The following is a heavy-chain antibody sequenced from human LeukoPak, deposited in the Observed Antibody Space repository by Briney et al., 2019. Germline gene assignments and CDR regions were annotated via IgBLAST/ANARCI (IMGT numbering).Heavy chain of an antibody. Sequence: PSETLSLTCTVSGGSISSYYWSWIRQPPGKGLEWIGRIYTSGSTNYNPSLKSRVAISVDTSKNQFSLKLSSVTAADTAVYYCAGYDSSGYRFDPWGQGTLVTVSS. J-gene: IGHJ5*02. D-gene: IGHD3-22*01. CDR1: GGSISSYY. CDR3: AGYDSSGYRFDP. V-gene: IGHV4-4*08. CDR2: IYTSGST.